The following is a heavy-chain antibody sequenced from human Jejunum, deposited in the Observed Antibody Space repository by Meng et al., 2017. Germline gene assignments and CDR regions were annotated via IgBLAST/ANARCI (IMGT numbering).Heavy chain of an antibody. CDR2: ISFSGKT. V-gene: IGHV4-30-4*01. CDR1: GGSSSSGNYT. CDR3: ARGGNGGRLGDNWFDP. Sequence: QVQLQESGPGLVKPSQTLSLTCTVSGGSSSSGNYTWSWIRQPPGKGREWIWYISFSGKTSYNPSFKSRVTISLDTSKNHFSLTLTSVTVADTAGYYCARGGNGGRLGDNWFDPWGQGTLVTVSS. J-gene: IGHJ5*02. D-gene: IGHD2-8*01.